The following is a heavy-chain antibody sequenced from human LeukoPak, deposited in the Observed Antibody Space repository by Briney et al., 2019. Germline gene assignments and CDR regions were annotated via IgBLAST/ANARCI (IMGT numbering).Heavy chain of an antibody. D-gene: IGHD2-21*02. CDR2: IYHSGST. CDR1: GGSISSSNW. J-gene: IGHJ4*02. Sequence: PSETLSLTCAVSGGSISSSNWWSWVRQPPGKGLEWIGEIYHSGSTNYNPSLKSRVTLSVDKSKNQFSLKLSSVTAADTAVYYCTRVTATRFDYWGQGTLVTVSS. V-gene: IGHV4-4*02. CDR3: TRVTATRFDY.